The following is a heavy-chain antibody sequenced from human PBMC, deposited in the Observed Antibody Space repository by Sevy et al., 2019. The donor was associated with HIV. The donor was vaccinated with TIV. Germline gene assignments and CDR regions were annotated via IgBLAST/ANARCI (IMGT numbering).Heavy chain of an antibody. CDR3: ARVLDDSRGLDV. CDR1: GGSVSIYH. D-gene: IGHD1-1*01. J-gene: IGHJ6*02. Sequence: SETLSLTCTVSGGSVSIYHWSWIRQPPGKGLEWIGYIYYSGSTNYNSSLKSRVTISVDTSKNQLSLKLTSVTAADTAVYYCARVLDDSRGLDVWGRGTTVTVSS. V-gene: IGHV4-59*02. CDR2: IYYSGST.